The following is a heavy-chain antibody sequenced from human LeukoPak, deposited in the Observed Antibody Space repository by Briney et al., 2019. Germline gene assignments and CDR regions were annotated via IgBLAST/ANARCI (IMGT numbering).Heavy chain of an antibody. D-gene: IGHD3-10*01. V-gene: IGHV3-23*01. CDR2: ISGSGGST. J-gene: IGHJ4*02. CDR3: AKETVLLWFGSPDY. CDR1: GFTFSDYY. Sequence: GGSLRLSCAASGFTFSDYYMTWIRQAPGKGLEWVSAISGSGGSTYYADSVKGRFTISRDNSKNTLYLQMNSLRAEDTAVYYCAKETVLLWFGSPDYWGQGTLVTVSS.